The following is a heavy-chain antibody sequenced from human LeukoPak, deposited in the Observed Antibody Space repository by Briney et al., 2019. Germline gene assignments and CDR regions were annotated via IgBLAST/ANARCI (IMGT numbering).Heavy chain of an antibody. V-gene: IGHV4-59*01. CDR3: ALGKLRFLEWLLTDYYYMDV. J-gene: IGHJ6*03. D-gene: IGHD3-3*01. Sequence: SETLSLTCTVSGSSISSYYWSWIRQPPGKGLEWIGYIYYSGSTNYNPSLKSRVTISVDTSKNQFSLKLSSVTAADTAVYYCALGKLRFLEWLLTDYYYMDVWGKGTTVTVSS. CDR1: GSSISSYY. CDR2: IYYSGST.